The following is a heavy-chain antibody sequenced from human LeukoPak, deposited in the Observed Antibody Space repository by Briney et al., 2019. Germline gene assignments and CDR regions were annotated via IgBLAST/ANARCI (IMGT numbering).Heavy chain of an antibody. V-gene: IGHV4-38-2*01. CDR3: ARLGSDY. CDR2: IYHSGST. CDR1: GYSISSGYY. Sequence: SETLSLTCAVSGYSISSGYYWGWIRQPPGKGLEWIGSIYHSGSTYYNPSLKSRVTISVDTSKIQFSLKLSSVTAADTAVYYCARLGSDYWGQGTLVTVSS. J-gene: IGHJ4*02.